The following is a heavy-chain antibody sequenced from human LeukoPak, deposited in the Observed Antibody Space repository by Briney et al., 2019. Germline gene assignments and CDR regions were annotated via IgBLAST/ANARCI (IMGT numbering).Heavy chain of an antibody. Sequence: KPGGSLRLSCAASGFTFSNAWMTWVRQAPGKGLEWVGRIKSKTDGGTTGYADSVKGRFTVSRDNSKNTLDLQMNSLRPEDTAVYYCARWVPAAGRSFDSWGQGTLVTVSS. D-gene: IGHD6-13*01. CDR2: IKSKTDGGTT. CDR1: GFTFSNAW. J-gene: IGHJ4*02. CDR3: ARWVPAAGRSFDS. V-gene: IGHV3-15*01.